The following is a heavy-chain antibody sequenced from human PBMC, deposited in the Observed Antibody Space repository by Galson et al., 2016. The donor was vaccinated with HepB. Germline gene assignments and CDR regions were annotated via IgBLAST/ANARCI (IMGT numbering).Heavy chain of an antibody. CDR1: GGSISSSTYY. V-gene: IGHV4-39*07. CDR2: IYYSGST. Sequence: SETLSLTCTVSGGSISSSTYYWGWIRQPPGKGLEWIGSIYYSGSTYYNPSLKSRVTISVDTSKNQFSLKLSSVTAADTAVYYCARRAAAGNFDYWGQGEVVTVSS. J-gene: IGHJ4*02. CDR3: ARRAAAGNFDY. D-gene: IGHD6-13*01.